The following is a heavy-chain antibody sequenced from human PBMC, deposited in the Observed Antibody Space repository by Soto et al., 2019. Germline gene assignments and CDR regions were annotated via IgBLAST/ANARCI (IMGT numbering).Heavy chain of an antibody. Sequence: ASVKVSCKASGGTFSSYAISWVRQAPGQGLEWMGGIIPIFGTANYAQKFQGRVTITADESTSTAYMELSSLRSEDTAVYYCARASQGIDSSGYYYGVNWFDPWGQGTLVTVSS. CDR1: GGTFSSYA. J-gene: IGHJ5*02. CDR2: IIPIFGTA. V-gene: IGHV1-69*13. CDR3: ARASQGIDSSGYYYGVNWFDP. D-gene: IGHD3-22*01.